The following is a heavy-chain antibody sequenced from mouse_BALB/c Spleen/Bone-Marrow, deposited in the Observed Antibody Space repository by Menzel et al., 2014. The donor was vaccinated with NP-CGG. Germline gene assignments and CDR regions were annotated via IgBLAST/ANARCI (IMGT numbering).Heavy chain of an antibody. CDR3: AYWDLAY. CDR2: INPSSGYT. D-gene: IGHD4-1*01. CDR1: GYSFTSYT. V-gene: IGHV1-4*02. Sequence: QVQLQQSAAELARPGASVKMSCKASGYSFTSYTMHWVKQRPGQGLEWIGYINPSSGYTEYNQKFKDKTTLTADKSSSTAYMQLSSLTSEDSAVYYCAYWDLAYWGQGTLVTVSA. J-gene: IGHJ3*01.